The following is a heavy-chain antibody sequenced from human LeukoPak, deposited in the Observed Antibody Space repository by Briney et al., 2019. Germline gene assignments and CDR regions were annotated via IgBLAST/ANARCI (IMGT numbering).Heavy chain of an antibody. CDR2: IYYSGNT. J-gene: IGHJ4*02. CDR3: ARAGYDFPLF. D-gene: IGHD3-3*01. CDR1: GGSINNDDYY. Sequence: SETLSLTCTVSGGSINNDDYYWSWIRQHPERGLEWIGHIYYSGNTYYNPSLKGRVTISVDTSKNQFSLKLRSVTAADTAVYFCARAGYDFPLFWGQGTLVTVSS. V-gene: IGHV4-31*03.